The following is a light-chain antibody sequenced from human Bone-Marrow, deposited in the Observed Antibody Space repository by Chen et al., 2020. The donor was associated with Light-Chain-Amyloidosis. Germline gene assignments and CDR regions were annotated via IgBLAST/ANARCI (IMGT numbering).Light chain of an antibody. Sequence: DTVMTQSPDSLAVSLGERATINCKSSQSVLYSSNNRNYLAWYQQKPGQPPKLLVYWASTRQSGVPARFSGSGSGTDFTLTISSLQAEDVAVYYCHQYYDTPWTFGQGIKVEIK. V-gene: IGKV4-1*01. CDR2: WAS. CDR3: HQYYDTPWT. J-gene: IGKJ1*01. CDR1: QSVLYSSNNRNY.